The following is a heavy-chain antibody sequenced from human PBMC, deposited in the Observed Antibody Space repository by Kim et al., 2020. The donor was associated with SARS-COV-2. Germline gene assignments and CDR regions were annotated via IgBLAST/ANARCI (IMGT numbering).Heavy chain of an antibody. D-gene: IGHD3-10*01. CDR2: IYYSGST. CDR1: GGSISSSSYY. V-gene: IGHV4-39*07. J-gene: IGHJ4*01. Sequence: SETLSLTCTVSGGSISSSSYYWGWIRQPPGKGLEWIGSIYYSGSTYYNPSLKSRVTISVDTSKNQFSLKLSSVTAADTAVYYCARDSTMVRGVPFDYWG. CDR3: ARDSTMVRGVPFDY.